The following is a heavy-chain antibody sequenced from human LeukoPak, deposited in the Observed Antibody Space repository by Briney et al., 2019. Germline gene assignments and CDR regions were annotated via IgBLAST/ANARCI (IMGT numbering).Heavy chain of an antibody. CDR3: AKFGDYGHY. Sequence: SETLSLTCTVSGGSISSYWWSWLRQPAGKELEWIGRIHRSGSTRYNPSLESRVIMSVDASQNHFSLRMTSVTAADTAVYYCAKFGDYGHYWGQRILVTVSS. CDR2: IHRSGST. CDR1: GGSISSYW. J-gene: IGHJ4*02. V-gene: IGHV4-4*07. D-gene: IGHD4-17*01.